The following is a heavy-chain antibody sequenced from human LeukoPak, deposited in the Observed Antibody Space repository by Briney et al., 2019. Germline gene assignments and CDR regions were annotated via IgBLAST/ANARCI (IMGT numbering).Heavy chain of an antibody. CDR3: AGSGYYYGGLTD. V-gene: IGHV1-46*01. CDR2: INPSGGST. J-gene: IGHJ4*02. CDR1: GYTFTSYY. Sequence: ASVKVSCKASGYTFTSYYMHWVRQAPGQGLEWMGIINPSGGSTSYAQKFQGRVTMTRDTSTSTVYMELGSLRSEDTAVYYCAGSGYYYGGLTDWGQGTLVTVSS. D-gene: IGHD3-22*01.